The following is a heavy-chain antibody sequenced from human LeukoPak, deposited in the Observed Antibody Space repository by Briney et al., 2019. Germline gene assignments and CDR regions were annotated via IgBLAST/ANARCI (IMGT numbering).Heavy chain of an antibody. J-gene: IGHJ4*02. D-gene: IGHD3-22*01. V-gene: IGHV3-23*01. CDR2: ISGSGGST. Sequence: PGGSLRLSCAASGFTVSSNYMSWVRQAPGKGLEWVSAISGSGGSTYYADSVKGRFTISRDNSKNTLYLQMNSLRAEDTAVYYCAKDYYDSSGLDYWGQGTLVTVSS. CDR1: GFTVSSNY. CDR3: AKDYYDSSGLDY.